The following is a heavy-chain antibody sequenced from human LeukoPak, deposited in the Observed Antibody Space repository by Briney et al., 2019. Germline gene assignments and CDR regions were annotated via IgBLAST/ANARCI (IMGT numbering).Heavy chain of an antibody. D-gene: IGHD3-10*01. V-gene: IGHV3-48*03. Sequence: GGSLRLSCVASGFNFIGYEMHWVRQAPGRGLEWVSYINSCGSTIYYRHSVKGRFTIHRDNAENSLYLEMNSLRVEDTALYYCARGRSYRNFYYWGQGTLVTVSS. CDR2: INSCGSTI. CDR1: GFNFIGYE. J-gene: IGHJ4*02. CDR3: ARGRSYRNFYY.